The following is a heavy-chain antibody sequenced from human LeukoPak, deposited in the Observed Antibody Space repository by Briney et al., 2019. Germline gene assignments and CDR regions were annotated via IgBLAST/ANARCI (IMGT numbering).Heavy chain of an antibody. CDR3: ARDSHIAARQKNWFDP. Sequence: SETLSLTCTVSGGSISSSNYYWGWIRQPPGKGLEWIGYIYHSGSTYYNPSLKSRVTISVDRSKNQFSLKLSSVTAADTAVYYCARDSHIAARQKNWFDPWGQGTLVTVSS. CDR2: IYHSGST. CDR1: GGSISSSNYY. D-gene: IGHD6-6*01. J-gene: IGHJ5*02. V-gene: IGHV4-39*07.